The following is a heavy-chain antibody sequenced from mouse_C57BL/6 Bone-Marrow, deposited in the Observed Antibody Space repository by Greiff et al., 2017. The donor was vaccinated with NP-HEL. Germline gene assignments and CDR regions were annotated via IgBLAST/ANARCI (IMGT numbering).Heavy chain of an antibody. CDR1: GYTFTDYY. CDR3: ARSAGLRR. CDR2: IYPGSGNT. D-gene: IGHD2-2*01. J-gene: IGHJ3*01. Sequence: QVQLQQSGAELVRPGASVKLSCKASGYTFTDYYINWVKQRPGQGLEWIARIYPGSGNTYYNEKFKGKATLTAEKSSSTAYMQLSSLTSEDSAVYFCARSAGLRRWGQGTLVTVSA. V-gene: IGHV1-76*01.